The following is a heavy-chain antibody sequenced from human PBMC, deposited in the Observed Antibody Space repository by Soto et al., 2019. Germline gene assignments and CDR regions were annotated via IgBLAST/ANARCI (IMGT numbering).Heavy chain of an antibody. CDR2: IYYSGST. CDR3: ASATYYYDSSGYPLGVFDY. D-gene: IGHD3-22*01. CDR1: GGSISSYY. J-gene: IGHJ4*02. V-gene: IGHV4-59*01. Sequence: SETLSLTCNVSGGSISSYYWSWIRQPPVKGLEWIGYIYYSGSTNYNPSLTSRVTISVDTSKNQFSVKLSSVTAADTAVYYCASATYYYDSSGYPLGVFDYWGQGTPVAVSS.